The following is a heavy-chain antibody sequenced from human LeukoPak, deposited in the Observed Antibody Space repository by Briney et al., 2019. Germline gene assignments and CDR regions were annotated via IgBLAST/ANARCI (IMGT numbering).Heavy chain of an antibody. V-gene: IGHV3-23*01. Sequence: GGSLRLSCATSEFTFRSHAMNWVRRAPGKGLGGVSSISDTGDTYYADSVKGRFTISRDNPRNTLYLQMSSLRAEDTAIYYCAKTLFGFSYGKIDYWGQGTLVPSPQ. D-gene: IGHD5-18*01. CDR3: AKTLFGFSYGKIDY. CDR2: ISDTGDT. J-gene: IGHJ4*02. CDR1: EFTFRSHA.